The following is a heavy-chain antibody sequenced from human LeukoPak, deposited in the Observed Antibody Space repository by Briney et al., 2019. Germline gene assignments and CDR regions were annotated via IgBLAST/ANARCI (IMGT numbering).Heavy chain of an antibody. Sequence: ASEKVSCKASGYTFSDYYIHWVRQAPGQGLEWMGWINPKSGGTNYAQKFQGGVTMTRDTSISTAYMELSRLRSDDTAVYYCARSMGADYTPINYYGMDVWGQGTTVTVSS. CDR2: INPKSGGT. V-gene: IGHV1-2*02. D-gene: IGHD4-11*01. CDR3: ARSMGADYTPINYYGMDV. J-gene: IGHJ6*02. CDR1: GYTFSDYY.